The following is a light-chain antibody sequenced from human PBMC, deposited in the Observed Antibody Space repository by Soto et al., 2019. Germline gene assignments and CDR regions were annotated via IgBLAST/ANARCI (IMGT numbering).Light chain of an antibody. CDR3: QQLNSYPR. Sequence: DIQLTQSPSSLSASVGDKVTITCRASQSIRSYLNWYQQKPGKAPKLLIYAASSLQSGVPSRFSGSGSGTDFTLTISSLQPEDFATYYCQQLNSYPRFGQGTRLEI. CDR1: QSIRSY. J-gene: IGKJ5*01. V-gene: IGKV1-9*01. CDR2: AAS.